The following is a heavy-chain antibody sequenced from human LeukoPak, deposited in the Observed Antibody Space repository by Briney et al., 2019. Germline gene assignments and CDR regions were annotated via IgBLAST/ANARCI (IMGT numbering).Heavy chain of an antibody. D-gene: IGHD3-3*01. CDR1: GFTFSSYS. CDR3: ARDRSTIFGVVFPYYYGMDV. CDR2: ISSSSSYI. J-gene: IGHJ6*02. V-gene: IGHV3-21*01. Sequence: GGSLRLSCAASGFTFSSYSMNWVRQAPGKGLEWVSSISSSSSYIYYADSVKGRFTISRDNAKNSLYLQMNSLRAEDTAAYYCARDRSTIFGVVFPYYYGMDVWGQGTTVTVSS.